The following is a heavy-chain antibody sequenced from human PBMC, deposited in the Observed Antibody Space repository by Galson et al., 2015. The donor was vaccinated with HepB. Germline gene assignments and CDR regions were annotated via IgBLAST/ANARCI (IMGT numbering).Heavy chain of an antibody. CDR1: GFTFSSYA. D-gene: IGHD4-23*01. J-gene: IGHJ3*02. CDR3: AKGGYGGNSGRFACAFDI. Sequence: SLRLSCAASGFTFSSYAMSWVRQAPGKGLEWVSAMSGSGGSTYYADSVKGRFTISRDNSKNTLYLQMKSLRAEDTAVYYCAKGGYGGNSGRFACAFDIWGQGTMVTVSS. V-gene: IGHV3-23*01. CDR2: MSGSGGST.